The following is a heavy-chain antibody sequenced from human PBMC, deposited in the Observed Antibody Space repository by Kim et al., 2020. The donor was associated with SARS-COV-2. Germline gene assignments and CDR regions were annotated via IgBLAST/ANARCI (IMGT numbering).Heavy chain of an antibody. V-gene: IGHV3-9*01. J-gene: IGHJ3*02. CDR1: GFTFDDYA. Sequence: GGSLRLSCAASGFTFDDYAMHWVRQAPGKGLEWVSGISWNSGSIGYADSVKGRFTISRDNAKNSLYLQMNSLRAEDTALYYCARELHYYGSGRTSGAFDIWGQGTMVTVSS. D-gene: IGHD3-10*01. CDR2: ISWNSGSI. CDR3: ARELHYYGSGRTSGAFDI.